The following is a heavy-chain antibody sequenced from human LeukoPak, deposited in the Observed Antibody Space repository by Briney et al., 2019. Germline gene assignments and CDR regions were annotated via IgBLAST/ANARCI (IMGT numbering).Heavy chain of an antibody. D-gene: IGHD3-10*01. CDR3: ASGLSGYFDL. CDR1: RVSISSYY. J-gene: IGHJ2*01. CDR2: IYYSGST. Sequence: SETLSLTCTVSRVSISSYYWSSIRQPPGKGLEWIGYIYYSGSTNYNPSLKSRVNISVDTSKNQFSLKLSSVTAADTAVYYWASGLSGYFDLWGRGTLVTVSS. V-gene: IGHV4-59*08.